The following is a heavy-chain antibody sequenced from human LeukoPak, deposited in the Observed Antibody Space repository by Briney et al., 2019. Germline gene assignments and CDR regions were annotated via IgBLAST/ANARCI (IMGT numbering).Heavy chain of an antibody. CDR2: ISAYNGNT. Sequence: GASVKVSCKDSGYTFTSYGISWVRQAPGQGLEWMVWISAYNGNTNYAQKLQGRVTMTTDTSTSTAYMELRSLRSDDTAVYYCARGLKRFLEWPKTYYFDYWGQGTLVTVSS. CDR3: ARGLKRFLEWPKTYYFDY. V-gene: IGHV1-18*01. J-gene: IGHJ4*02. D-gene: IGHD3-3*01. CDR1: GYTFTSYG.